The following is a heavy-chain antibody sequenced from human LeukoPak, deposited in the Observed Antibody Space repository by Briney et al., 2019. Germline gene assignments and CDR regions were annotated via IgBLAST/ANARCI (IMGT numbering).Heavy chain of an antibody. D-gene: IGHD3-10*01. V-gene: IGHV3-23*01. CDR2: ISGSGAST. J-gene: IGHJ6*02. CDR1: GFIFSNYA. CDR3: AKTLGYSGSGSYSSHYGMDV. Sequence: GGSLRLSCAASGFIFSNYAMSWVRQAPGKGLEWVSVISGSGASTYYADSVKGRFTISRDNSKNTLYLQMNSLRAEDTAVYYCAKTLGYSGSGSYSSHYGMDVWGQGTTVTVSS.